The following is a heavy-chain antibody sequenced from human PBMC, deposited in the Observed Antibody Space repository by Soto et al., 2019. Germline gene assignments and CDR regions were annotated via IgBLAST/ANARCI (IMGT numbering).Heavy chain of an antibody. V-gene: IGHV3-33*01. J-gene: IGHJ4*02. CDR2: IWYDGSNK. D-gene: IGHD6-6*01. Sequence: GGSLRLSCAASGFTFSSYGMHWVRQAPGKGLEWVAVIWYDGSNKYYADSVKGRFTISRDNSKNTLYLQMNSLRAEDTAVYYCARGVAALPAVGVDFDYWGQGTLVTVSS. CDR1: GFTFSSYG. CDR3: ARGVAALPAVGVDFDY.